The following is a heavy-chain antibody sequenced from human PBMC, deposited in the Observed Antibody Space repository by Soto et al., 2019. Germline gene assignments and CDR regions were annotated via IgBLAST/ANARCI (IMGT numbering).Heavy chain of an antibody. CDR2: ITATGGTT. J-gene: IGHJ3*02. V-gene: IGHV3-23*01. CDR3: AKCIQVKWNYDASHI. CDR1: GFTFSDYS. D-gene: IGHD1-7*01. Sequence: PGGSLRLSCAASGFTFSDYSMSWVRQAPGKGLEWVSHITATGGTTYYADSVKGRFTISRDSSRNTLYLQMNSLRAEDTALYYCAKCIQVKWNYDASHIWGQGTMVTVSS.